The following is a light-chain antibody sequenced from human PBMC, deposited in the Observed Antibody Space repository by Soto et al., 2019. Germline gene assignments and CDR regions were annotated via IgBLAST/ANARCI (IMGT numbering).Light chain of an antibody. CDR1: QGVGNY. CDR3: QQYTSYPLT. Sequence: AIRMTQSPSSFSASTGDRVTITCRATQGVGNYLAWYQQKPGKAPKLLIYAASTLQSGVPSRFSGSGSGTDFTLTISYLQSEDFATDYCQQYTSYPLTFGPGTRVDL. V-gene: IGKV1-8*01. J-gene: IGKJ3*01. CDR2: AAS.